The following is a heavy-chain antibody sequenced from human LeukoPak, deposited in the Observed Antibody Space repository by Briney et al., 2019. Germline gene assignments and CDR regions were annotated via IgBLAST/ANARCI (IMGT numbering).Heavy chain of an antibody. D-gene: IGHD1-26*01. CDR1: GFTFTNVW. J-gene: IGHJ3*01. V-gene: IGHV3-15*01. Sequence: GGSLRLSCAASGFTFTNVWMSWVRQAPGKGLEWVGRIKSKTDGGTTDYAAPVKGRFTISRDDSRNTLFLEMSSLETEDTAVYYCTTDPAGGPSGSQSSDAFDLWGQGTKVAVSS. CDR3: TTDPAGGPSGSQSSDAFDL. CDR2: IKSKTDGGTT.